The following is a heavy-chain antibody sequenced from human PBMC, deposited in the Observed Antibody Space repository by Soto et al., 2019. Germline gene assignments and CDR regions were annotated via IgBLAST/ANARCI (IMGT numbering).Heavy chain of an antibody. D-gene: IGHD6-13*01. CDR1: GYTFSSYG. CDR2: ISAYNGNS. CDR3: ARDLGQQLFDY. J-gene: IGHJ4*02. V-gene: IGHV1-18*01. Sequence: QVQLVQSGAEVKKPGASEKVSCKASGYTFSSYGISWVRQAPGQGLEWMGWISAYNGNSKYAQKLQDSVTMTTDTSTSTAYVELRSLRSDDTAVYYCARDLGQQLFDYWGQGTLVTVSS.